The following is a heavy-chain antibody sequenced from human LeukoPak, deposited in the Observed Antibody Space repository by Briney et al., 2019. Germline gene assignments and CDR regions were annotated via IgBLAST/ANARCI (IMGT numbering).Heavy chain of an antibody. CDR1: GGSLSSYY. Sequence: KPSETLSLTCTVSGGSLSSYYWSWIRQPPGKGLEWLGYIYYSGSTNYNPSLKSRVTIPVDTSKNQFSLKLSSVTAADTAVYYCARAHDIVVVVAATHDAFDIWGQGTMVTVSS. D-gene: IGHD2-15*01. CDR2: IYYSGST. CDR3: ARAHDIVVVVAATHDAFDI. J-gene: IGHJ3*02. V-gene: IGHV4-59*01.